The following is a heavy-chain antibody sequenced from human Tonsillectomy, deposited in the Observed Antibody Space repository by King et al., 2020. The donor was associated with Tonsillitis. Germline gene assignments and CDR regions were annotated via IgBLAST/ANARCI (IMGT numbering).Heavy chain of an antibody. Sequence: QLQESGPGLVKPSETLSLTCTVSGGSISNYYWSWIRQPPGKGLEWIGYIYYSGRTNYNPSLKSRVAISVDTSKNQFSLNLNSVTAADTAVYYCARLAFGGGGGYWYYFDYWGQGTLVTVSS. J-gene: IGHJ4*02. CDR2: IYYSGRT. CDR3: ARLAFGGGGGYWYYFDY. CDR1: GGSISNYY. D-gene: IGHD2-15*01. V-gene: IGHV4-59*08.